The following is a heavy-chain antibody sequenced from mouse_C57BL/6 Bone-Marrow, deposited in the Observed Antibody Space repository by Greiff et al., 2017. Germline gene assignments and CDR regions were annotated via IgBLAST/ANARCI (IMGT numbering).Heavy chain of an antibody. V-gene: IGHV1-26*01. Sequence: VQLQQSGPELVKPGASVKISCKASGYTFTDYYMNWVTQSHGKSLEWIGDINPNNGGTSYNQKFKGKATVTVDKSSSTAYMELRSLTSEDSAVYYCAREAVVSTSDYWGQGTTLTVAS. CDR2: INPNNGGT. CDR1: GYTFTDYY. CDR3: AREAVVSTSDY. J-gene: IGHJ2*01. D-gene: IGHD1-1*01.